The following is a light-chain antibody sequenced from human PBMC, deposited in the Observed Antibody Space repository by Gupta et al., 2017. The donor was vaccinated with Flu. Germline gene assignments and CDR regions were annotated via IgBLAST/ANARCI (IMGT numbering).Light chain of an antibody. CDR2: EAT. CDR3: RQHDVFPVT. CDR1: QDIDND. Sequence: ETTRTQPPPFMSATPGDKITISCKATQDIDNDINWYQQKPGEAAIFLIQEATTLGPGVSPRFSGRGSGRDFALTINNIESEDAAYYCCRQHDVFPVTFGGGTKVEIK. J-gene: IGKJ4*02. V-gene: IGKV5-2*01.